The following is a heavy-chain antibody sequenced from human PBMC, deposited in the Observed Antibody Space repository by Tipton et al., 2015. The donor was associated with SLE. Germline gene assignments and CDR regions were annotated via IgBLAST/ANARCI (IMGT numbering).Heavy chain of an antibody. V-gene: IGHV4-61*08. CDR1: GGSISSGGHY. Sequence: TLSLTCTVSGGSISSGGHYWNWIRQHPGKGLEWIGYIYYSGSTNYNPSLKSRVTISVDTSKNQFSLKLSSVTAADTAVYYCARSPGIYDSSGYYPYYFDYWGQGTLVTVSS. J-gene: IGHJ4*02. CDR2: IYYSGST. CDR3: ARSPGIYDSSGYYPYYFDY. D-gene: IGHD3-22*01.